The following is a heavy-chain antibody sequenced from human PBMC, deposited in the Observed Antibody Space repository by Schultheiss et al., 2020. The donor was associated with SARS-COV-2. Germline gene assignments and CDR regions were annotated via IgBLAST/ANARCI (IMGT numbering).Heavy chain of an antibody. CDR1: GGSFSGYY. Sequence: SETLSLTCAVYGGSFSGYYWSWIRQPPGKGLEWIGEVNHSGNTNYNPYLKSRVTISVDTSKNQFSLRLTSVTAADTAVYYCARHLYSTSGNYFYYYLGVWGKGTTVTVSS. CDR2: VNHSGNT. D-gene: IGHD2-2*01. J-gene: IGHJ6*03. CDR3: ARHLYSTSGNYFYYYLGV. V-gene: IGHV4-34*01.